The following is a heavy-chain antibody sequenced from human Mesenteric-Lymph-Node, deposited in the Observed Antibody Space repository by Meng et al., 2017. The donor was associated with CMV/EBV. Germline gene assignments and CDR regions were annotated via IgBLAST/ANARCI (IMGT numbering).Heavy chain of an antibody. Sequence: SETLSLTCTVSGGSISSYYWSWIRQPPGKGLEWIGYIYYSGSTYYNPSLKSRVTISVDTSKNQFSLKLSSVTAADTAVYYCARGSVTTNKYFQYWGQGTLVTVSS. J-gene: IGHJ1*01. CDR3: ARGSVTTNKYFQY. V-gene: IGHV4-59*08. D-gene: IGHD1-1*01. CDR1: GGSISSYY. CDR2: IYYSGST.